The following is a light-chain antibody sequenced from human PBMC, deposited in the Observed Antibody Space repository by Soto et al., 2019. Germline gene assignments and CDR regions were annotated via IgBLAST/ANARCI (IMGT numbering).Light chain of an antibody. CDR1: HSIDTW. J-gene: IGKJ2*01. Sequence: DIQMTQSPSALSASLGDRVTITCRASHSIDTWLAWYQQRPGKALNLLIYDASSLASGVPSRFSGGGSGTEFTLTISNLQPDDFGTYYCHQYKSYTPYTIGQGTKVEIK. V-gene: IGKV1-5*01. CDR3: HQYKSYTPYT. CDR2: DAS.